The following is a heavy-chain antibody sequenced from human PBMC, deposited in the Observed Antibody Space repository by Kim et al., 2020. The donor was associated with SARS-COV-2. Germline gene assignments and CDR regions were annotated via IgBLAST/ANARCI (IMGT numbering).Heavy chain of an antibody. CDR3: ARVVGRYSSGWSGNFDI. CDR2: ISAYNGNT. CDR1: GYTFTSYG. Sequence: ASVKVSCKASGYTFTSYGISWVRQAPGQGLEWMGWISAYNGNTNYAQKLQGRVTMTTDTSTSTAYMELRSLRSDDTAVYYCARVVGRYSSGWSGNFDIWGQGTMVTVSS. V-gene: IGHV1-18*04. J-gene: IGHJ3*02. D-gene: IGHD6-19*01.